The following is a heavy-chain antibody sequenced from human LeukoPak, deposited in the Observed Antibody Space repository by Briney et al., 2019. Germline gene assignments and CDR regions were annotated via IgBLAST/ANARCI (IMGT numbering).Heavy chain of an antibody. Sequence: SETLSLTCTVSGGSISSYYWSWIRQPPGKGLECIGYIYYTGSTNYNYNPSLKSRVTISVDTSKNQFSLKLSSVTAADTAVYYCARHGPRRDGYNYDYWGQGTLVTVSS. V-gene: IGHV4-59*08. CDR2: IYYTGSTNY. J-gene: IGHJ4*02. D-gene: IGHD5-24*01. CDR1: GGSISSYY. CDR3: ARHGPRRDGYNYDY.